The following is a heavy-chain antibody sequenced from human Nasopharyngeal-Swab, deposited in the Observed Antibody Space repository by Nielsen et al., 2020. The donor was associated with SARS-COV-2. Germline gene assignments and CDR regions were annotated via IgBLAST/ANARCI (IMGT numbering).Heavy chain of an antibody. D-gene: IGHD6-19*01. V-gene: IGHV3-23*01. Sequence: GGSLRLSCAASGFAYNNYAMNWVRQAPGKGLEWVSVISGSGDTTYYADSVKGRFTIPRDNSKNTLYLQMNSLTAEDTAVYFCAKGRNRILVTGTLFDYWGQGTLVTVSS. CDR2: ISGSGDTT. CDR3: AKGRNRILVTGTLFDY. J-gene: IGHJ4*02. CDR1: GFAYNNYA.